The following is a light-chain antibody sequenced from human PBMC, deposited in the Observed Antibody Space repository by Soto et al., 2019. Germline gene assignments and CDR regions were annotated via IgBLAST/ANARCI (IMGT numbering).Light chain of an antibody. CDR3: QQGNRFPLT. CDR2: TTS. V-gene: IGKV1-12*01. J-gene: IGKJ4*01. CDR1: QAINRC. Sequence: DIQMTQSPSSVSASVGDRVTITCRASQAINRCLAWYQQKPGKAPNLLIYTTSSLQSGVPSRFSGSGSGTDFTITISSLEPEDFATYYCQQGNRFPLTFGGGTKVEIK.